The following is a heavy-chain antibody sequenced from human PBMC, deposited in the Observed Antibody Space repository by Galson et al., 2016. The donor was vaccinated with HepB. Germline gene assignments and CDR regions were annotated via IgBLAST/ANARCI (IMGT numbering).Heavy chain of an antibody. Sequence: SLRLSCAASGFTFANYGMHWVRQAPGKGLEWVSSISFSSGHINYADAVKGRFTMSRDNAEKSLYLQMDSLRAEDTAVYYCATFLKPDAITDWYFDLWGRGTLVTVSS. J-gene: IGHJ2*01. CDR2: ISFSSGHI. CDR3: ATFLKPDAITDWYFDL. D-gene: IGHD1-14*01. CDR1: GFTFANYG. V-gene: IGHV3-21*01.